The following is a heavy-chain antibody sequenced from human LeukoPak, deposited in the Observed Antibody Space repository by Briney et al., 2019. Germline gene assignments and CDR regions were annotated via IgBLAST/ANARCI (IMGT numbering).Heavy chain of an antibody. CDR1: GGSISSYY. D-gene: IGHD2-15*01. Sequence: SETLSLTCTVSGGSISSYYWSWIRQPPGKGQEWIGYIYYSGSTNYNPSLKSRVTISVDTSKNQFSLKLSSVTAADTAVYYCARGRWVAASPSAYYYYYYYMDVWGKGTTVTVSS. CDR3: ARGRWVAASPSAYYYYYYYMDV. J-gene: IGHJ6*03. CDR2: IYYSGST. V-gene: IGHV4-59*01.